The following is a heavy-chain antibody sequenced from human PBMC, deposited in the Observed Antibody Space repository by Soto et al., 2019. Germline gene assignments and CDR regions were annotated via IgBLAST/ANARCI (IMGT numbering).Heavy chain of an antibody. CDR3: ARWHLAVPTIDAFDL. CDR1: GFTFSRNG. J-gene: IGHJ3*01. Sequence: QEQLVESGGGVVQPGRSLRLSCAASGFTFSRNGMHWIRQAPGKGLEWVAIIWYHGNKENYADSVRGRFTISRDNSKNTVYLQMDSLRVEDTAVYYCARWHLAVPTIDAFDLWGQGTLVTVSS. D-gene: IGHD5-12*01. V-gene: IGHV3-33*01. CDR2: IWYHGNKE.